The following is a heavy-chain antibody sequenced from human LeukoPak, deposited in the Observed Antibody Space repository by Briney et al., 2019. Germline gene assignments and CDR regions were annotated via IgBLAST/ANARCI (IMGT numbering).Heavy chain of an antibody. V-gene: IGHV4-34*01. D-gene: IGHD1-1*01. Sequence: PSETLSLTCAVYGGSFSGYYWSWIRQPPGKGLEWIGEINHSGSTNYNPSLKSRVTISVDTSKNQFSLKLSSVTAADTAVYYCAREGNGGDYYMDVWGKGTTVTIPS. J-gene: IGHJ6*03. CDR1: GGSFSGYY. CDR3: AREGNGGDYYMDV. CDR2: INHSGST.